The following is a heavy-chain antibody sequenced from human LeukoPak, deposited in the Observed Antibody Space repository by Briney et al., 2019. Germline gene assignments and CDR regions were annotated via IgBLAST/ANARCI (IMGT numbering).Heavy chain of an antibody. CDR3: ARLNYYYYYGMDV. CDR2: IYYSGST. CDR1: GGSISSYY. J-gene: IGHJ6*02. Sequence: PSETLSLTCTVSGGSISSYYWSWIRQPPGKGLEWIGYIYYSGSTNYNPSLKSRVTIPVDTSKNQFSLKLSSVTAADTAVYYCARLNYYYYYGMDVWGQGTTVTVSS. V-gene: IGHV4-59*08.